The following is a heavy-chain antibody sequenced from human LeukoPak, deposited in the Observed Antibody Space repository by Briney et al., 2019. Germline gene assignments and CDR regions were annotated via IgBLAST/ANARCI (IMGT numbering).Heavy chain of an antibody. D-gene: IGHD6-19*01. CDR2: INHSGST. V-gene: IGHV4-34*01. CDR1: GGSFSGYY. J-gene: IGHJ4*02. Sequence: SETLSLTCAVYGGSFSGYYWSWIRQPPGKGLEWIGEINHSGSTNYNPSLKSRVTISVDTSKNQFSLKLSSVTAADTAVYYCARVAGTSYYFDYWGQGTLVTVSP. CDR3: ARVAGTSYYFDY.